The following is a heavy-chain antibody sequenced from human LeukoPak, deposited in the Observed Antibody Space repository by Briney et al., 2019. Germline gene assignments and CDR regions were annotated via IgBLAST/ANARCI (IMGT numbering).Heavy chain of an antibody. Sequence: GGSLTLSCAASGFTFSSYSMNWVRQAPGKGLAWVSSISSSSSYIYYADTAKGPFTNSRYKAKTSLYRQRNSLRADNRVVYYGATGQNGVGANWFVPRG. CDR3: ATGQNGVGANWFVP. V-gene: IGHV3-21*01. J-gene: IGHJ5*02. CDR1: GFTFSSYS. D-gene: IGHD1-26*01. CDR2: ISSSSSYI.